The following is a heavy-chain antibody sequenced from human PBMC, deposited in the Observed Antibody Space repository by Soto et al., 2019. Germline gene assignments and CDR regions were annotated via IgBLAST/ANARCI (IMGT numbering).Heavy chain of an antibody. D-gene: IGHD4-17*01. J-gene: IGHJ6*02. CDR2: IYYSGST. Sequence: QVQLQESGPGLVKPSQTLSLTCTVSGGSISSGGYYWSWIRQHPGKGLEWIGYIYYSGSTYYNPSLKSRVTISVDTSKNQFSRKLSSVTAADTAVYYCAREYGDYGRTYGMDVWGQGTTVTVSS. CDR1: GGSISSGGYY. V-gene: IGHV4-31*03. CDR3: AREYGDYGRTYGMDV.